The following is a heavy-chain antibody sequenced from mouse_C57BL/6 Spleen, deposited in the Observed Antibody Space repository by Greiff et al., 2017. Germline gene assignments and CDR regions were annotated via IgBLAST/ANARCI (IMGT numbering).Heavy chain of an antibody. CDR1: GYTFTSYW. D-gene: IGHD1-1*01. J-gene: IGHJ1*03. Sequence: VQLQQPGTELVKPGASVKLSCKASGYTFTSYWMHWVKQRPGQGLEWIGNINPSNGGTNYNEKFKSKATLAVDKSSSTAYMQLSSLTSEDSAVYYCAHYYGSSSYWYFDVWGTGTTVTVSS. CDR2: INPSNGGT. V-gene: IGHV1-53*01. CDR3: AHYYGSSSYWYFDV.